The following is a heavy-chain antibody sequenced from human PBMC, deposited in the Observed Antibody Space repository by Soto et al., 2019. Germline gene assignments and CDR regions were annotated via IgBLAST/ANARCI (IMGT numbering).Heavy chain of an antibody. D-gene: IGHD1-7*01. V-gene: IGHV3-23*01. CDR1: EFTFRSYV. CDR3: AKVWNLMGFYFDF. Sequence: EVHLLESGGGLVQPGGSLRLTCAASEFTFRSYVMSWVRQAPGKGLEWVSGISDGGRSTYYADSVKGRFTISRDNSKNTLYLQLSSLRAEDTAVYYCAKVWNLMGFYFDFWGQGSLVTVSS. J-gene: IGHJ4*02. CDR2: ISDGGRST.